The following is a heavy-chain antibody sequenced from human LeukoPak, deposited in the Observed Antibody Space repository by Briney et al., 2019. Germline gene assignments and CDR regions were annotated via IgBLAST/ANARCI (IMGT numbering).Heavy chain of an antibody. V-gene: IGHV4-61*02. CDR3: ARVSGGDYYFDY. CDR1: GNSISSGDYY. Sequence: NASETLSLTCTVSGNSISSGDYYWSWIRQPAGKGLEWIGRIYTSGSTTYNPSLKSRVTISGDTSENQFSLKLSSVTAADTAVYYCARVSGGDYYFDYWGQGTLVTVSS. D-gene: IGHD4-17*01. J-gene: IGHJ4*02. CDR2: IYTSGST.